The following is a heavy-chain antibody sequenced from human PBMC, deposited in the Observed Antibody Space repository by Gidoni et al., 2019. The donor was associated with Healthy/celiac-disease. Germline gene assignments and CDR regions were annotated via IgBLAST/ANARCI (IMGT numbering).Heavy chain of an antibody. Sequence: QVQLVESGGGVVQPGRSLRLSCAASGFTFSSYGMHWGRQAPGQGLEWVAVIWYDGSNKYYADAVKGRFTISRENSKNTLYLQMNSLRAEDTAVYYCARESVSLTYFDYWGQGTLVTVSS. J-gene: IGHJ4*02. CDR1: GFTFSSYG. CDR2: IWYDGSNK. CDR3: ARESVSLTYFDY. V-gene: IGHV3-33*01.